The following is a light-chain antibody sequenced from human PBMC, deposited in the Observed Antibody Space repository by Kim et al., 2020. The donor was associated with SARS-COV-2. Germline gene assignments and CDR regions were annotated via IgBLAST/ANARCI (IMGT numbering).Light chain of an antibody. J-gene: IGKJ1*01. Sequence: EIVLTQSPGTLSLSPGERATLSCRASQSVSSSYLAWYQQKPGQAPRLLIYRASSSATGIPDRLSGSGSGTDFTLTISRLGREYFAVYFCQQYDDSRTFVQGA. V-gene: IGKV3-20*01. CDR2: RAS. CDR3: QQYDDSRT. CDR1: QSVSSSY.